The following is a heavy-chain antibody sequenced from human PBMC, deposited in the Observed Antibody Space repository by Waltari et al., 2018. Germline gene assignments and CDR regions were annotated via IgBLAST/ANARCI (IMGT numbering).Heavy chain of an antibody. Sequence: QVQLQESGPGLVKASETLSLTCTVSGGSISGYWSWIRQPPGKGLEWIGFVSNTGSTGYKPPLRSRFTISIDTSKNQFSLRMNSVTAADTAVYYCARERGVSGDYGHFDLWGQGILVTVSS. CDR1: GGSISGY. J-gene: IGHJ4*02. V-gene: IGHV4-59*01. CDR3: ARERGVSGDYGHFDL. D-gene: IGHD4-17*01. CDR2: VSNTGST.